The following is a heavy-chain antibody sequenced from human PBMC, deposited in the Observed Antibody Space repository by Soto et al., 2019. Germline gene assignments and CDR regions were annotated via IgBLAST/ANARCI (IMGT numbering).Heavy chain of an antibody. Sequence: EVQLEESGVDLVQPGGSLRLSCAASGFTFSTYWMHWVRQAPGKGLVWVSRINSDGSITTYADSVKGRFTISRDNSKNTLYLQMNSLRAEDTAVYYCARVATGSYSWRESWGQGTLVTVSS. CDR3: ARVATGSYSWRES. D-gene: IGHD1-26*01. CDR1: GFTFSTYW. J-gene: IGHJ5*02. CDR2: INSDGSIT. V-gene: IGHV3-74*03.